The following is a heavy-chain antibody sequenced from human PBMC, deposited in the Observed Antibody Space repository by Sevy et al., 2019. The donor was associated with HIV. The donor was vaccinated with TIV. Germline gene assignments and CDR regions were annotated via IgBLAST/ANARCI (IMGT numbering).Heavy chain of an antibody. D-gene: IGHD4-17*01. Sequence: GGSLRLSCAASGFTVSSNYMSWVRQAPGKGLEWVSVIYSGGSTYYADSVKGRFTISRDSSKNTLYLQMNSLRAEDTAVYYCAREAPYGEALDVWGKGTTVTVSS. J-gene: IGHJ6*04. CDR1: GFTVSSNY. CDR2: IYSGGST. CDR3: AREAPYGEALDV. V-gene: IGHV3-66*02.